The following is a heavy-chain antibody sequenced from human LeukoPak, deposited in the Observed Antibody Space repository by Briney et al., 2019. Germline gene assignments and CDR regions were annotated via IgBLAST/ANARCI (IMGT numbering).Heavy chain of an antibody. V-gene: IGHV1-18*04. CDR1: GYTFTSYY. J-gene: IGHJ4*02. Sequence: ASVKVSCKASGYTFTSYYMHWVRQAPGQGLEWMGWISAYNGNTNYAQKLQGRVTMTTDTSTSTAYMELRSLRSDDTAVYYCARVGYSYGDGYFDYWGQGTLVTVSS. D-gene: IGHD5-18*01. CDR2: ISAYNGNT. CDR3: ARVGYSYGDGYFDY.